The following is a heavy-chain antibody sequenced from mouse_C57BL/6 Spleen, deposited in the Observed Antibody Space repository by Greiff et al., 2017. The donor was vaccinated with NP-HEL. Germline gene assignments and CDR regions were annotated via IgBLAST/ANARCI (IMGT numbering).Heavy chain of an antibody. V-gene: IGHV1-52*01. J-gene: IGHJ4*01. CDR2: IDPSDSET. Sequence: VQLQQPGAELVRPGSSVKLSCKASGYTFTSYWMHWVKQRPIQGLEWIGNIDPSDSETHYNQKFKDKATLTVDKSSSTAYMQLSSLTSEDSAVYYCARRDYDYPYAMDYWGQGTSVTVSS. D-gene: IGHD2-4*01. CDR1: GYTFTSYW. CDR3: ARRDYDYPYAMDY.